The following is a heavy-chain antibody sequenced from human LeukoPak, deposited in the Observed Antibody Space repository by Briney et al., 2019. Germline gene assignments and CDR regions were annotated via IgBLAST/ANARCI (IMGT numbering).Heavy chain of an antibody. CDR3: AREGGFYRPLDY. CDR1: GGSISSTNW. CDR2: VHLDGRT. V-gene: IGHV4-4*02. J-gene: IGHJ4*02. Sequence: SETLSLTCTVSGGSISSTNWWTWVRQPPGKGLEWIGEVHLDGRTNYNPSLESRLTMSVDLSENHISLKLTSVTAADTAVYYCAREGGFYRPLDYSGQGTLVTVSS. D-gene: IGHD3-3*01.